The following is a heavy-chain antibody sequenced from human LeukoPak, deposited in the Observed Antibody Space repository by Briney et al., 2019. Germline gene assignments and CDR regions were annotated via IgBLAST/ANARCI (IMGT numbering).Heavy chain of an antibody. CDR2: IYYSGNT. J-gene: IGHJ5*02. CDR3: ARDHRWFDP. V-gene: IGHV4-61*01. CDR1: GGSVSSGSYY. Sequence: SETLSLTCTVSGGSVSSGSYYWSWIRQPPGEGLEWIGYIYYSGNTNYNPSLKSRVTILVDTSKNQFSLKLSSVTAADTAVYYCARDHRWFDPWGQGTLVTVSS.